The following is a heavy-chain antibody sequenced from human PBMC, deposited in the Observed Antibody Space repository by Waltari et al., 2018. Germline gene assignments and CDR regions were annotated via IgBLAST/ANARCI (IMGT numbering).Heavy chain of an antibody. CDR1: GDLMSSTVW. D-gene: IGHD2-15*01. J-gene: IGHJ4*02. V-gene: IGHV4-4*02. Sequence: QVQLQEPCQGREPPSWTLFLICPVSGDLMSSTVWGSWVRQPPGKGLEWIGQIHPSWRTHYNPSLETRVSMSIDTSNNQFSLKVTSATAADTAVYYCARDRGRGLYLDSWGQGTLVTVSP. CDR2: IHPSWRT. CDR3: ARDRGRGLYLDS.